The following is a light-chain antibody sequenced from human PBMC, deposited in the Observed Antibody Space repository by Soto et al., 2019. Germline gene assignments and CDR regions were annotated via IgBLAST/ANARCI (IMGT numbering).Light chain of an antibody. J-gene: IGKJ1*01. V-gene: IGKV3-20*01. CDR1: QSVSSSY. Sequence: IVLTQSPGTLSLSPGERATLSCRASQSVSSSYFAWYQQKPGQAPRLLIYAASSRATGIPDRFSGSGSGTDSTLTISRLEPEDFEVYYCQQYGNSPQTFGQGTKVDIK. CDR2: AAS. CDR3: QQYGNSPQT.